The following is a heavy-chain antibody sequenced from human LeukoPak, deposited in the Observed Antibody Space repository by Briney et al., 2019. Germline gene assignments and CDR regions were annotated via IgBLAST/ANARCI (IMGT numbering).Heavy chain of an antibody. CDR3: ARHRCDNNSLGY. D-gene: IGHD2-21*01. V-gene: IGHV4-39*01. Sequence: SETLSLTCIVSGGSISSRSYYWGCIRQPPGKGLEWIGSIYYSGSTYYNPSLKSRVTISVDTSKNQFSLKLSSVTAADTAVYYCARHRCDNNSLGYWGQGTLVTVSS. J-gene: IGHJ4*02. CDR1: GGSISSRSYY. CDR2: IYYSGST.